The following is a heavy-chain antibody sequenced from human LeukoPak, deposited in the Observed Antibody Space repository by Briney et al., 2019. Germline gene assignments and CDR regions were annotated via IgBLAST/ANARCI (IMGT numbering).Heavy chain of an antibody. CDR2: ITGSGDTT. V-gene: IGHV3-23*01. Sequence: GGSLRLSCAASGFTFSSYEMNWVRQAPGKGLEWVSAITGSGDTTYYADSVKGRFTISRDNSKNTLYVEMNTLRAEDTAVYYCAKWGDYDILTGYYVSDFWGQGTLVTASS. CDR1: GFTFSSYE. J-gene: IGHJ4*02. D-gene: IGHD3-9*01. CDR3: AKWGDYDILTGYYVSDF.